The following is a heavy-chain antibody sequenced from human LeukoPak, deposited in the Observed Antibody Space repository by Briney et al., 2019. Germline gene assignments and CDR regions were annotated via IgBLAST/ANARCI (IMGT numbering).Heavy chain of an antibody. D-gene: IGHD2-2*01. CDR1: GGSISSGGYY. Sequence: SPTLSLTCTVSGGSISSGGYYWSWIRQHPGKGLEWIGYISYSGSTSCNPSLQSRVTISVDTSKNQFSLKLSSVTAADTAVYYCSRDFGLGYCDSTGCYGWFDPWGQGTLVTVSS. V-gene: IGHV4-31*03. CDR2: ISYSGST. CDR3: SRDFGLGYCDSTGCYGWFDP. J-gene: IGHJ5*02.